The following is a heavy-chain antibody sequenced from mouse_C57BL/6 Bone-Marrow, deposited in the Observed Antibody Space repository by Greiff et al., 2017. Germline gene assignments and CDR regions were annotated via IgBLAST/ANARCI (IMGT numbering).Heavy chain of an antibody. J-gene: IGHJ2*01. Sequence: QVQLQQSGPELVKPGASVKISCKASGYAFSSSWMNWVKQRPGKGLEWIGRIYPGDGDTNYNGKFKGKATLTADKSSSTAYMQLSSLTSEDSAVYCCARAPPSTTVVARDYWGQGTTLTVSS. CDR1: GYAFSSSW. V-gene: IGHV1-82*01. CDR3: ARAPPSTTVVARDY. CDR2: IYPGDGDT. D-gene: IGHD1-1*01.